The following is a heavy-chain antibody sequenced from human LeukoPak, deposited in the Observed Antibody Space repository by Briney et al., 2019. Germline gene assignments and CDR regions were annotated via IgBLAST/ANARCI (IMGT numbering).Heavy chain of an antibody. V-gene: IGHV4-59*01. D-gene: IGHD6-6*01. CDR2: IYYSGST. CDR1: GGSISSYY. CDR3: ARGRKYSSSLLDY. J-gene: IGHJ4*02. Sequence: SETLSLTCTVSGGSISSYYWSWIRQPPGKGLEWIGYIYYSGSTNYNPSLKSRVTISVDTSKNQFSLKLSSVTAADTAVYYCARGRKYSSSLLDYWGQGTLVTVSS.